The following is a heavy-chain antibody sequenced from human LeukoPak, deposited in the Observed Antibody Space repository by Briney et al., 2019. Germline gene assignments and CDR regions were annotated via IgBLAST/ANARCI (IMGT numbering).Heavy chain of an antibody. CDR2: ISYDGSNK. CDR1: GFTFSDFY. CDR3: ARDSRDGYNLDY. J-gene: IGHJ4*02. D-gene: IGHD5-24*01. V-gene: IGHV3-30-3*01. Sequence: GGSLRLSCAASGFTFSDFYMTWIRQAPGKGLEWVAVISYDGSNKYYADSVKGRFTISRDNSKNTLYLQMNSLRAEDTAVYYCARDSRDGYNLDYWGQGTLVTVSS.